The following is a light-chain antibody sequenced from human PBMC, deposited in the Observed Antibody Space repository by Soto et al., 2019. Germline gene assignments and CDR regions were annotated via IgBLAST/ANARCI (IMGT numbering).Light chain of an antibody. CDR2: DNN. J-gene: IGLJ1*01. Sequence: QSVLTQPPSVSAAPGQKVTISCSGSSSNIGNNYVSWYQQLPGTAPKLLIYDNNKRPSGIPDRFSGSKSGTSATLGITGLQTGDEADYYCGTWDSSLSAPVVFGTGTKLTVL. V-gene: IGLV1-51*01. CDR1: SSNIGNNY. CDR3: GTWDSSLSAPVV.